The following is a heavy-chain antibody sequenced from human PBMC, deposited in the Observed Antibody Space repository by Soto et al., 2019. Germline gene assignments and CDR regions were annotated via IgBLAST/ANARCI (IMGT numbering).Heavy chain of an antibody. V-gene: IGHV1-2*02. D-gene: IGHD6-13*01. J-gene: IGHJ4*02. CDR1: GYTFPAYY. CDR2: INPKSGGT. Sequence: QVQLVQSGAEVQMPGASVKVSCKASGYTFPAYYIQWVRPAPGQGLEFVGWINPKSGGTNYAQTFQGRVTMTRDTSITTAYMEVSRLRFDDPAVYYCATLVAAAHTFDYWGQGTLVTVSS. CDR3: ATLVAAAHTFDY.